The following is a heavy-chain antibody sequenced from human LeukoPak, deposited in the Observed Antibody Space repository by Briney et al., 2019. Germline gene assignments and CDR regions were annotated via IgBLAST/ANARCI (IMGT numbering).Heavy chain of an antibody. CDR2: IYSGGST. V-gene: IGHV3-66*01. CDR1: EFSVGSNY. CDR3: VYGGSYYVA. J-gene: IGHJ5*02. D-gene: IGHD3-10*01. Sequence: PGGSLRLSCAASEFSVGSNYMTWVRQAPGKGLEWVSLIYSGGSTYYADSVKGRFTISRDNSKNTLYLQMNSLRAEDTAVYYCVYGGSYYVAWGQGILVTVSS.